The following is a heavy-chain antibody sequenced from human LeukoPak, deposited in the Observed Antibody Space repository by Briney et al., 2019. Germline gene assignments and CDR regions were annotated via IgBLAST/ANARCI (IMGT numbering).Heavy chain of an antibody. J-gene: IGHJ4*02. CDR3: AKKTPGTYPFDY. V-gene: IGHV3-23*01. Sequence: GGSLRLSCAASGFTFSSSAMNWVRQVPGKGLEWVSASGTAGDTYYADSVNGRFTISRDDSKNTLYLQMTSLRAEDTAVYYCAKKTPGTYPFDYWGQGTLVTVSP. CDR2: SGTAGDT. D-gene: IGHD6-13*01. CDR1: GFTFSSSA.